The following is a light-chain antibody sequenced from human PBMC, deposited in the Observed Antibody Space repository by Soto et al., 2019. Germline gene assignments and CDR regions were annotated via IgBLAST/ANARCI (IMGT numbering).Light chain of an antibody. Sequence: DLQMTQSPSTLSASVGDRVIITCRASQSIGNWLAWYQQKPGKVPKLLIYKASSLESGVPSRFSGSGSGTEFTLTISSLHPDDFATYYCQQYDNYWTFGQGTKVEIK. CDR1: QSIGNW. CDR2: KAS. V-gene: IGKV1-5*03. J-gene: IGKJ1*01. CDR3: QQYDNYWT.